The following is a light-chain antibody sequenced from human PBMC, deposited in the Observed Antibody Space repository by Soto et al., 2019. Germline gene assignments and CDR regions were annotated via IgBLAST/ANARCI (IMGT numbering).Light chain of an antibody. J-gene: IGKJ5*01. CDR2: VAS. CDR3: QQSYIPPIT. CDR1: QGFSSW. V-gene: IGKV1-12*01. Sequence: DIQMTQSPSFLSASVGDRVTISCRASQGFSSWLAWYQHKPESAPKFLMYVASRLQSGVPSRFSGSGSGTDFTLTISSLQPEDFATYYCQQSYIPPITFGQGTRLEI.